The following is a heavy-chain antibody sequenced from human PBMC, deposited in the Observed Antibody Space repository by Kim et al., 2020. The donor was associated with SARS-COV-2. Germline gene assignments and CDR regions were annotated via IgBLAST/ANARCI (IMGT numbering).Heavy chain of an antibody. Sequence: GGSLRLSCAASGFTFSSYGMHWVRQAPGKGLEWVAVIWYDGSNKYYADSVKGRFTISRDNSKNTLYLQMNSLRAEDTAVYYCARDTRDYYGMDVWGQGTTVTVSS. CDR3: ARDTRDYYGMDV. CDR2: IWYDGSNK. CDR1: GFTFSSYG. V-gene: IGHV3-33*01. J-gene: IGHJ6*02.